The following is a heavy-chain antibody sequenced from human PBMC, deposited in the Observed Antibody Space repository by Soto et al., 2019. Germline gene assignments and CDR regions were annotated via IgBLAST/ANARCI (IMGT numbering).Heavy chain of an antibody. CDR3: VRGIGGYFHY. D-gene: IGHD3-3*01. Sequence: QVQLQESGPGLVKSSQTLSLTCTVSGGSISSGGHYWSWIRQHPGKGLEWIGYIYYSGSTYYNPSLQSRITISVDTSTNQCSRKLSSVTAADTAVYYCVRGIGGYFHYWGQGSLVNGSS. CDR1: GGSISSGGHY. J-gene: IGHJ4*02. CDR2: IYYSGST. V-gene: IGHV4-31*03.